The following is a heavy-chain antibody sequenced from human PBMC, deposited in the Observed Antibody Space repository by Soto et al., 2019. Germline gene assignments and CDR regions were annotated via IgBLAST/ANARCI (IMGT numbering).Heavy chain of an antibody. CDR2: IYPGDSET. J-gene: IGHJ4*02. V-gene: IGHV5-51*01. CDR1: GYNFTTFW. CDR3: AGLGFPGAIYFDS. Sequence: GESLKISCKGSGYNFTTFWIGWVRQMPGKGLEWMGIIYPGDSETKYSPDFEGQVTISADRSSNTAYLLWRSLRASDTALSYCAGLGFPGAIYFDSCGLRSLGAV.